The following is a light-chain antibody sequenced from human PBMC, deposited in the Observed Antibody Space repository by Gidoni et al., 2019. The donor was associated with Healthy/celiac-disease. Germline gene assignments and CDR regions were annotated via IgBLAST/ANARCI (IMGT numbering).Light chain of an antibody. J-gene: IGLJ2*01. Sequence: QSALTQPASVSGSTGQSITISCTGTSSDVGGYNYVSWYQQHPGKAPKLMIYDVSNRPSGVSNRFSGSKSGNTASLTISGLQAEDEADYYCSSYTSSSTLYVFGGGTKLTVL. CDR2: DVS. CDR1: SSDVGGYNY. CDR3: SSYTSSSTLYV. V-gene: IGLV2-14*03.